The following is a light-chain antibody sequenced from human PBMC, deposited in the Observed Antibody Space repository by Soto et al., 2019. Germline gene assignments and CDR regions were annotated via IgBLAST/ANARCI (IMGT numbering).Light chain of an antibody. CDR2: RND. J-gene: IGLJ3*02. Sequence: QLVLTQPPSASGTPGQRVTISCSGSSSNIGSNTVNWYQQLPGTAPKLLVYRNDQRPSGVPDRFSGSMSGTSGSLAISGLQSEDEADYYCAAWDDSLNGWVFGGGTKLTVL. CDR3: AAWDDSLNGWV. V-gene: IGLV1-44*01. CDR1: SSNIGSNT.